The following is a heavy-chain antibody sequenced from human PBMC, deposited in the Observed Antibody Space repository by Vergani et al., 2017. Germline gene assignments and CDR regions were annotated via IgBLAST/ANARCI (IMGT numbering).Heavy chain of an antibody. CDR3: VRDQVTMLRGSDALDI. V-gene: IGHV3-49*03. CDR1: GYTFGYYA. Sequence: EVQLVESGGDLVQPGRSLRLSCTASGYTFGYYAMDWFRQAPGQGLEWVGGIRSKAYGQATIYAASVNGRFTISRDDSKSIAYLQMNNMQTEETAMYYCVRDQVTMLRGSDALDIWGQGTMVTVSS. D-gene: IGHD3-10*01. J-gene: IGHJ3*02. CDR2: IRSKAYGQAT.